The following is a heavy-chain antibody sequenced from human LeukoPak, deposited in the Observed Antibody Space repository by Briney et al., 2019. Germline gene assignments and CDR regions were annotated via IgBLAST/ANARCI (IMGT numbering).Heavy chain of an antibody. CDR2: IYYSGST. CDR1: GGSISSSSYY. Sequence: PSETLSLTCTVSGGSISSSSYYWGWIRQPPGKRLEWIGSIYYSGSTYYNPSLKSRVTISVDTSKNQFSLKLSSVTAADTAVYYCARHGYSYGNSFDYWGQGTLVTVSS. V-gene: IGHV4-39*01. D-gene: IGHD5-18*01. CDR3: ARHGYSYGNSFDY. J-gene: IGHJ4*02.